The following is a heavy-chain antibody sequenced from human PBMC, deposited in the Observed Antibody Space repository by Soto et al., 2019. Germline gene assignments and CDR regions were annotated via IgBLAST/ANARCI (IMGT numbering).Heavy chain of an antibody. CDR2: INAGNGNT. J-gene: IGHJ4*02. CDR1: GYTFTNYA. D-gene: IGHD6-13*01. CDR3: ARPWYSSSWPLFDY. V-gene: IGHV1-3*01. Sequence: ASVKVSCKASGYTFTNYAMHWVRQAPGQRLEWMGWINAGNGNTKYSQKFQGRVTMTRDTSTSTVYMELSSLRSEDTAVYYCARPWYSSSWPLFDYWGQGTLVTVSS.